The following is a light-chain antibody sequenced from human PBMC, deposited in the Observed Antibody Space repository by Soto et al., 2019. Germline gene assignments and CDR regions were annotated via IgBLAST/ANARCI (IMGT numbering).Light chain of an antibody. CDR1: VSEVAGYTY. V-gene: IGLV2-14*03. CDR2: DVS. Sequence: QSPLTQPASVSGSPGQSITISCTGAVSEVAGYTYVSWYQQHPGKGPKVIIYDVSNRPSGVSNRFSGSKSGTTASLTISGLQAEDEADYYCSSFTSILGLFGGGTKVTVL. CDR3: SSFTSILGL. J-gene: IGLJ2*01.